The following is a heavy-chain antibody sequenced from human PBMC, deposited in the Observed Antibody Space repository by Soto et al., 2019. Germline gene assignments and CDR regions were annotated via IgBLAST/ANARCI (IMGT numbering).Heavy chain of an antibody. CDR1: GGSFSGYY. CDR3: ATIPATTILTDY. D-gene: IGHD2-2*02. CDR2: INHSGST. J-gene: IGHJ4*02. Sequence: PSETLSLTCAVYGGSFSGYYWSWIRQPPGKGLEWIGEINHSGSTNYNPSLKSRVTISVDTSKNQFSLKLSSVTAADTAVYYCATIPATTILTDYWGQGTRVTVSS. V-gene: IGHV4-34*01.